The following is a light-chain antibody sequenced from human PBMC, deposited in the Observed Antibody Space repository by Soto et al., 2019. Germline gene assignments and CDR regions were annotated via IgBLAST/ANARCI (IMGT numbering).Light chain of an antibody. J-gene: IGLJ1*01. CDR2: DVS. V-gene: IGLV2-14*03. CDR1: SSDVGGYNY. Sequence: QSVLTQPASVSGSPGQSITISCTGTSSDVGGYNYVSWYQHHPGKAPKLITYDVSNRPSGVSIRFSGSKSDNTASLTISGLQPEDEADYHCSSYTTSNTRQIVFGTGTKVTV. CDR3: SSYTTSNTRQIV.